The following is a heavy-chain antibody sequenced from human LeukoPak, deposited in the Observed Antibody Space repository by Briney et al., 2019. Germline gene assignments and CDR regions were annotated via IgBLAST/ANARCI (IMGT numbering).Heavy chain of an antibody. V-gene: IGHV3-7*01. CDR3: ATYSDDSGHLRRFDY. CDR1: GFTFDDYG. Sequence: PGGSLRLSCAASGFTFDDYGMTWVRQAPGKGLEWVANIKQDGSERYYVDSVKGRFTISRDNVENSLYLQMNSLRAEDTAVYYCATYSDDSGHLRRFDYWGQGTLVSVSS. D-gene: IGHD3-22*01. CDR2: IKQDGSER. J-gene: IGHJ4*02.